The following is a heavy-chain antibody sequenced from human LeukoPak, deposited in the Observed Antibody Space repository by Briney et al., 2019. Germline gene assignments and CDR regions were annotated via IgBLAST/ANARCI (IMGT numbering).Heavy chain of an antibody. CDR1: GFTFSSYG. D-gene: IGHD3-22*01. V-gene: IGHV3-30*18. J-gene: IGHJ5*02. CDR3: AKSSELLPFDP. Sequence: PGGSLRLSCAASGFTFSSYGMHRVRQAPGKGLEWVAVISYDGSNKYYADSVKGRFTISRDNSKNTLYLQMNSLRAEDTAVYYCAKSSELLPFDPWGQGTLVTVSS. CDR2: ISYDGSNK.